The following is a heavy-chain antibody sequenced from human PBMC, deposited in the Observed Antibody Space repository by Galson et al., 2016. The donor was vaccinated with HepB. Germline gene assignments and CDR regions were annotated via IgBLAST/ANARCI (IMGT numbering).Heavy chain of an antibody. CDR3: ARDKRLWLL. V-gene: IGHV3-7*03. CDR1: GFTFTSYW. Sequence: SLRLSCAASGFTFTSYWMSWVRQAPGKGLEWVASIKQDGSEKYYADSVKGRFTVSRDHNKNSLYLQLNSLRAEDTAVYYCARDKRLWLLWGQGTLVTVSS. D-gene: IGHD5-18*01. J-gene: IGHJ4*02. CDR2: IKQDGSEK.